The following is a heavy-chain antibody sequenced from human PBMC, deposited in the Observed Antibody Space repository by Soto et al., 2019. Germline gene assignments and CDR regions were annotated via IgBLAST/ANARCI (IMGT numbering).Heavy chain of an antibody. CDR2: IRNKANSYAT. V-gene: IGHV3-73*01. CDR3: ISHSPEDMIRT. D-gene: IGHD2-15*01. Sequence: GSLRLSCAASGFTFSGSSVHWVRQASGKGLEWVGRIRNKANSYATAYAASVRGRFTISRDDSKNTAFLQMNSLNTEDTAVYYCISHSPEDMIRTWGQGTLVTVSS. CDR1: GFTFSGSS. J-gene: IGHJ4*02.